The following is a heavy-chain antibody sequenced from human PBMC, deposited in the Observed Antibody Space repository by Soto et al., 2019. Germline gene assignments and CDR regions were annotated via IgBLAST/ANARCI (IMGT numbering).Heavy chain of an antibody. CDR2: ISGSGANT. Sequence: EVQLLESGGGLVQPGGSLRLSCAASGFTFSSYALNWVRQAPGKGLEWVSVISGSGANTYYADSVKGRFTISRDNSKNTLYLQMNSLRAEDTAVYYCAKDLGTDDFWSAYYTYYYMDVWGKGTTVTVSS. J-gene: IGHJ6*03. D-gene: IGHD3-3*01. V-gene: IGHV3-23*01. CDR1: GFTFSSYA. CDR3: AKDLGTDDFWSAYYTYYYMDV.